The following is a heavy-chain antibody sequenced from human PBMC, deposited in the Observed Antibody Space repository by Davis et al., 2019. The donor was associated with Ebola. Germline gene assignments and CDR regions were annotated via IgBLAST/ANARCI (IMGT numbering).Heavy chain of an antibody. J-gene: IGHJ4*02. D-gene: IGHD6-6*01. V-gene: IGHV4-38-2*02. CDR3: ARQRSIADHFDY. CDR2: IYHSGST. CDR1: GYSISSGYY. Sequence: SETLSLTCTVSGYSISSGYYWGWIRQPPGKGLEWIGSIYHSGSTYYNPSLKSRVTISVDTSKNQFSLKLSSVTAADTAVYYCARQRSIADHFDYWGQGTLVTVSS.